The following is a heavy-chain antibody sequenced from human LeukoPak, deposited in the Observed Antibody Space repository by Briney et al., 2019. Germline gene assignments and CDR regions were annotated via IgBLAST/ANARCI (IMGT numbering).Heavy chain of an antibody. V-gene: IGHV4-34*01. D-gene: IGHD6-13*01. CDR2: INHSGST. J-gene: IGHJ4*02. CDR1: GGSFSGYY. Sequence: SETLSLTCAVHGGSFSGYYWSWIRQPPGKGLEWIGEINHSGSTNYNPSLKSRVTISVDTSKNQFSLKLSSVTAADTAVYYCARGLVNGGPKYSSSWSYRWRHHFDYWGQGTLVTVSS. CDR3: ARGLVNGGPKYSSSWSYRWRHHFDY.